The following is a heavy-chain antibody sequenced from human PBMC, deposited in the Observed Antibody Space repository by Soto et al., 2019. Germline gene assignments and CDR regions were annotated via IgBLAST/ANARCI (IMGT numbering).Heavy chain of an antibody. V-gene: IGHV4-59*01. CDR2: IYYSGST. CDR1: GGSISSYY. CDR3: ARDRRDDFWSGYYFGGDAFDI. J-gene: IGHJ3*02. D-gene: IGHD3-3*01. Sequence: SETLSLTCTVSGGSISSYYWSWIRQPPGKGLEWIGYIYYSGSTNYNPSLKSRVTISVDTSKNQFSLKLSSVTAADTAVYYCARDRRDDFWSGYYFGGDAFDIWGQGTMVTVSS.